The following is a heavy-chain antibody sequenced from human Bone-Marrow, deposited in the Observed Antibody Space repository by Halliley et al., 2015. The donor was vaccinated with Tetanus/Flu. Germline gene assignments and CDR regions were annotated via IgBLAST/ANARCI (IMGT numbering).Heavy chain of an antibody. V-gene: IGHV4-59*08. D-gene: IGHD3-3*01. Sequence: TLSLTCTVSGGSISSYYWSWIRQPPGKGLEWIGYVYYSGSTKYNPSLQSRVTISLDTSKNQFSLKLSSVTAADTAVYYCARSIGVITIFGGGIDYFDYWGQGTLVTVSS. CDR2: VYYSGST. J-gene: IGHJ4*02. CDR1: GGSISSYY. CDR3: ARSIGVITIFGGGIDYFDY.